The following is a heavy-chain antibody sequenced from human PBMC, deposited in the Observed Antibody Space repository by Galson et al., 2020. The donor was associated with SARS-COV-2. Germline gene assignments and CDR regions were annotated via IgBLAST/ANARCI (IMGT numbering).Heavy chain of an antibody. V-gene: IGHV3-7*01. D-gene: IGHD6-19*01. CDR1: GFTFNTYW. CDR2: IKNDGSEK. Sequence: GGSLRLSCATSGFTFNTYWMTWVRQAPGKGLEWVANIKNDGSEKYYVDSVKGRFTISRDDAKNSMYLQMNSLRDEDTAVYYCARGLVKADYWGQGTLVTVSS. CDR3: ARGLVKADY. J-gene: IGHJ4*02.